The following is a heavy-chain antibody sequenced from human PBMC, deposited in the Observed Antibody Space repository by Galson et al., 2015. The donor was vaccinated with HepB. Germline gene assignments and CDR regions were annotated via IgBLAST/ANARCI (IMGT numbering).Heavy chain of an antibody. CDR3: ANARSGMATPYFDY. CDR1: GFTFSSYG. CDR2: ISYDGSNK. Sequence: SLRLSCAASGFTFSSYGMHWVRQAPGKGLEWVAVISYDGSNKYYADSVKGRFTISRDNSKNTLYLQMNSLRAEDTAVYYCANARSGMATPYFDYWGQGTLVTVSS. D-gene: IGHD5-24*01. J-gene: IGHJ4*02. V-gene: IGHV3-30*18.